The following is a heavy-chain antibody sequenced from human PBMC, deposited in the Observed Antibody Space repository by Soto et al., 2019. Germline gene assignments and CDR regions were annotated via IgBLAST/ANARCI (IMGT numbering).Heavy chain of an antibody. Sequence: SETLSLTCTVSGGSISSIYYWGWIRQPPGKGLEWIGSIYYSVNTYYNPSLKSRVTISVDTSKNQFSLKLSSVTAADTAVYYCARTYDGSGPNSGGYSFDIWGQGTMVTVSS. CDR1: GGSISSIYY. V-gene: IGHV4-39*01. J-gene: IGHJ3*02. CDR3: ARTYDGSGPNSGGYSFDI. D-gene: IGHD3-22*01. CDR2: IYYSVNT.